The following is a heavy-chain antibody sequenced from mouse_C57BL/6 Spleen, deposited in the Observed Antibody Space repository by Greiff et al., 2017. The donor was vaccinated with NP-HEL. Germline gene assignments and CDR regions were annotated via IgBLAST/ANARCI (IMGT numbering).Heavy chain of an antibody. CDR1: GYSFTGYY. CDR2: INPSTGGT. J-gene: IGHJ2*01. D-gene: IGHD2-5*01. V-gene: IGHV1-42*01. Sequence: EVQLQQSGPELVKPGASVKISCKASGYSFTGYYMNWVKQSPEKSLEWIGEINPSTGGTTYNQKFKAKATLTVDKSSSTAYMQLKSLTSEDSAVYYCARKGPYYSNFWGQGTTLTVSS. CDR3: ARKGPYYSNF.